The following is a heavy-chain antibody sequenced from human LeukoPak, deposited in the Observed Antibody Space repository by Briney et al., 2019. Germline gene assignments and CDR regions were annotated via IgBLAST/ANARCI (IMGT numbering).Heavy chain of an antibody. Sequence: PSETLSLTCTVSGGSISSGSYYWSWIRQPAGKGLEWIGRIYTSGSTNYNPSLKSRVTISVDTSKNQFSLKLSSVTAADTAVYYCASHDYAASRGFHYWGQGTLVTVSS. CDR1: GGSISSGSYY. CDR3: ASHDYAASRGFHY. V-gene: IGHV4-61*02. CDR2: IYTSGST. J-gene: IGHJ4*02. D-gene: IGHD4-17*01.